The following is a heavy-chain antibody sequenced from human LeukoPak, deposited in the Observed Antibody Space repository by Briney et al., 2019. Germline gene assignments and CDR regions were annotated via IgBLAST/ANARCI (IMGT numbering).Heavy chain of an antibody. D-gene: IGHD4/OR15-4a*01. Sequence: ASVKVSCKVSGYTLTELSMHWVRQAPGKGLEWMGSFDPEDGETIYAQKFQGRVTMTEDTSTDTAYMELSSLRSEDTAVYYCATDSGLWEKTGAYIWGRGTMVTVSS. CDR1: GYTLTELS. V-gene: IGHV1-24*01. CDR3: ATDSGLWEKTGAYI. J-gene: IGHJ3*02. CDR2: FDPEDGET.